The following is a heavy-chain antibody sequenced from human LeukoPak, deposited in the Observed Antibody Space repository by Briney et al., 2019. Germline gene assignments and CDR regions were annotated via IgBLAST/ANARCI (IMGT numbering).Heavy chain of an antibody. CDR2: ISAYNGNT. D-gene: IGHD3-22*01. CDR3: ARGSPYYYDSSRLLYYFEY. V-gene: IGHV1-18*01. CDR1: GYTFTSYG. J-gene: IGHJ4*02. Sequence: GASVKVSCKASGYTFTSYGISWVRQAPGQGLEWMGWISAYNGNTNYAQKLQGRVTMTTDTSTSTAYMELRSLRSGDTAVYYCARGSPYYYDSSRLLYYFEYSGQGTLVTVSS.